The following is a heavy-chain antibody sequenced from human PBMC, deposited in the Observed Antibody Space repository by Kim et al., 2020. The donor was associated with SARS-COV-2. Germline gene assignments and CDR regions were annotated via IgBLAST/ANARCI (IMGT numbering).Heavy chain of an antibody. CDR2: IIPIIGIA. CDR3: AWNRYSYGAYYYYYYGMDV. D-gene: IGHD5-18*01. Sequence: SVKVSCKASGGTFSSQAISWVRHAPGQGLEWMGGIIPIIGIANYAQKFQGRVTITADESTSTAYMILSSLRAEDTAVYYCAWNRYSYGAYYYYYYGMDVRGQGATVSVS. V-gene: IGHV1-69*10. CDR1: GGTFSSQA. J-gene: IGHJ6*02.